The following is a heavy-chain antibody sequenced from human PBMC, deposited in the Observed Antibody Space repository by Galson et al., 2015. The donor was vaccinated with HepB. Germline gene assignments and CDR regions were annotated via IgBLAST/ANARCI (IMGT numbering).Heavy chain of an antibody. D-gene: IGHD3-3*01. J-gene: IGHJ4*02. Sequence: SLRLSCAASGFTFSSYAMHWVRQAPGKGLEWVAVISYDGSNKYYADSVKGRFTISRDNSKNTLYLQMNSLRAEDTAVYYCARDTLRFLEWWTLDYWGQGTLVTVSS. CDR1: GFTFSSYA. CDR2: ISYDGSNK. V-gene: IGHV3-30-3*01. CDR3: ARDTLRFLEWWTLDY.